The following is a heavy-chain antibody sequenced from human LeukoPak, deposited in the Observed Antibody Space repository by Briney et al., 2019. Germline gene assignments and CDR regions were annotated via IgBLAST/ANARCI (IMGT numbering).Heavy chain of an antibody. CDR2: ISYDGKNE. CDR1: GFTFSYYA. V-gene: IGHV3-30*04. J-gene: IGHJ4*02. D-gene: IGHD3-10*01. Sequence: PGRSLRLSCAASGFTFSYYAMHWVRQAPGKGLEWVAVISYDGKNEYYADSVKGRFTISRDDSENTLYLQMNSLRAEDTAVYYCARDLSPVVRASPMGYWGQGTLVTVSS. CDR3: ARDLSPVVRASPMGY.